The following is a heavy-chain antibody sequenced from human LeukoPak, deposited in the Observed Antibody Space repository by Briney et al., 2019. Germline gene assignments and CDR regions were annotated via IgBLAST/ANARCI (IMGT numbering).Heavy chain of an antibody. CDR1: GFTFSNAW. Sequence: GGSLRLSCAASGFTFSNAWMSWVRQAPGKGLEWVAVISYDGSNKYYADSVKGRFTISRDNSKNTLYLQMNSLRAEDTAVYYCAKLTVGASSYWGQGTLVTVS. D-gene: IGHD1-26*01. J-gene: IGHJ4*02. V-gene: IGHV3-30*18. CDR3: AKLTVGASSY. CDR2: ISYDGSNK.